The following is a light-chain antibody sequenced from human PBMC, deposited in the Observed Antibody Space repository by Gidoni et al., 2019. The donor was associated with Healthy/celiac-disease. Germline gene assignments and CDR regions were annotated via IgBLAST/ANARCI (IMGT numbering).Light chain of an antibody. CDR1: QSVSSN. V-gene: IGKV3-15*01. CDR3: QQYNNWPRT. Sequence: EIVMTQSPATLSVSPGERATLSCRASQSVSSNLAWYHQKPGHAPRLLIYGASTRATGIPAMFSGSGSGTDFTLTISSLQSEDFAVYYCQQYNNWPRTFGQGTKVEIK. CDR2: GAS. J-gene: IGKJ1*01.